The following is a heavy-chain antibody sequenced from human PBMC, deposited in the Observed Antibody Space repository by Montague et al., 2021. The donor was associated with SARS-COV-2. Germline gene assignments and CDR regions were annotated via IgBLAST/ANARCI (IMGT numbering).Heavy chain of an antibody. J-gene: IGHJ4*02. CDR1: GGSIISGGYY. CDR2: IDYSGST. D-gene: IGHD3-22*01. CDR3: ASHRITRTVVIDAFDI. Sequence: TLSLTCTVSGGSIISGGYYWSWLRQHPGKGLEWIGCIDYSGSTYYNPSLKSRVTISVDTSKNQFFLKLSSVTAADTAVYYCASHRITRTVVIDAFDIWGQGTLVTVSS. V-gene: IGHV4-31*03.